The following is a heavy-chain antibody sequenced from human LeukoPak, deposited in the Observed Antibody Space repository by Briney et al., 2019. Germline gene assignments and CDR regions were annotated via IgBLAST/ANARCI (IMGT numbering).Heavy chain of an antibody. CDR3: AKDIGYDFWSGYKDY. Sequence: GGSLRLSCAASGFTFYDYAMRWVRHAPGKGLEWVSGISWNSGSIGYADSVKGRFTISRDNAKNSLYLQMNSLRAEDTALYYCAKDIGYDFWSGYKDYWGQGTLVTVSS. V-gene: IGHV3-9*01. CDR2: ISWNSGSI. D-gene: IGHD3-3*01. J-gene: IGHJ4*02. CDR1: GFTFYDYA.